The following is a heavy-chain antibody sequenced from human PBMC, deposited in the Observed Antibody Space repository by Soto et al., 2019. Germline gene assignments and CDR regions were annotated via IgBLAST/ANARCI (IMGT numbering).Heavy chain of an antibody. J-gene: IGHJ4*02. CDR3: ARDRSWYYDFWSGYYSHMNFDY. CDR2: MNPNSGNT. CDR1: GYTFTSYD. V-gene: IGHV1-8*01. Sequence: ASVKVSCKASGYTFTSYDINWVRQATGQGLEWMGWMNPNSGNTGYAQKFQGRVTMTRNTSISTAYMELSSLRSEDTAVYYCARDRSWYYDFWSGYYSHMNFDYRGQGTLVTVSS. D-gene: IGHD3-3*01.